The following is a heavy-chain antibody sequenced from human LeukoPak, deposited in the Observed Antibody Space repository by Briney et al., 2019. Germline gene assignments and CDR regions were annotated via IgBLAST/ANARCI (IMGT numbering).Heavy chain of an antibody. Sequence: PSETLSLTCTVSGGYISSYYWSWIRQPAGKGPEGIGYIYYSGSTNYNPSLKSRVTISVDTSKNQFSLKLSSVTAADTAVYYCAGDTTVRCSSTSCYKGGDAFDIWGQGTMVTVSS. J-gene: IGHJ3*02. CDR2: IYYSGST. D-gene: IGHD2-2*01. V-gene: IGHV4-59*01. CDR3: AGDTTVRCSSTSCYKGGDAFDI. CDR1: GGYISSYY.